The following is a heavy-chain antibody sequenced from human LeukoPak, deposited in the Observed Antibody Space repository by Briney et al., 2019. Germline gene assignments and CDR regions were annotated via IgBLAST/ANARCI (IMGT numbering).Heavy chain of an antibody. CDR2: ISGSGGST. CDR1: GFTFSSYA. Sequence: GGSLRLSCAASGFTFSSYAMSWVRQAPGKGLEWVSAISGSGGSTYYADSVKGRFTISRDNSKNTLYLQMNSLRAEDTAVYYCAKSEGSSWYGYYFDYWGQGTLVTVSS. CDR3: AKSEGSSWYGYYFDY. V-gene: IGHV3-23*01. J-gene: IGHJ4*02. D-gene: IGHD6-13*01.